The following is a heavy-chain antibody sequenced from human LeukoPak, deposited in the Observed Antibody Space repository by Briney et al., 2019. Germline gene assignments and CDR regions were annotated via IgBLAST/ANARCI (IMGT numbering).Heavy chain of an antibody. D-gene: IGHD3-22*01. V-gene: IGHV3-30*18. CDR2: ISYDGSKK. Sequence: GGSLRLSCAASGFTFSTYGMHWVRQAPGKGLEWAAVISYDGSKKYYADSMKGRFTISRDNSKSTLYLQMNSLRVEDTAVYYCAKGYYDTSGYLDYWGQGILVTVSS. CDR3: AKGYYDTSGYLDY. J-gene: IGHJ4*02. CDR1: GFTFSTYG.